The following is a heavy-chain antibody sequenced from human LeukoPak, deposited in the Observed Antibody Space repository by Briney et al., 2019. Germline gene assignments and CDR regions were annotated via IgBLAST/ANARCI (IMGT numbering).Heavy chain of an antibody. D-gene: IGHD4-17*01. CDR3: ARRTPQMTTNEYALDI. Sequence: SETLSLTCALYGGSFSDHYWSWIRQPPGKGLEWIGEIDHRGSTHYNASIMSRVTMSIDTSNNHFSLKLRSVTAADTAVYYCARRTPQMTTNEYALDIWGQGTMVTVSS. CDR1: GGSFSDHY. CDR2: IDHRGST. J-gene: IGHJ3*02. V-gene: IGHV4-34*01.